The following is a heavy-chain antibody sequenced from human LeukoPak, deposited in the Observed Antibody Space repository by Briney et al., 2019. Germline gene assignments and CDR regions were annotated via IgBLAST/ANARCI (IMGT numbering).Heavy chain of an antibody. CDR1: GFTFSSYW. V-gene: IGHV3-21*01. CDR2: ISSSSSYI. CDR3: ARSGSSTSCYAN. J-gene: IGHJ4*02. Sequence: GGSLRLSCAASGFTFSSYWMHWVRQAPGKGLEWVSSISSSSSYIYYADSVKGRFTISRDNAKNSLYLQMNSLRAEDTAVYYCARSGSSTSCYANWGQGTLVTVSS. D-gene: IGHD2-2*01.